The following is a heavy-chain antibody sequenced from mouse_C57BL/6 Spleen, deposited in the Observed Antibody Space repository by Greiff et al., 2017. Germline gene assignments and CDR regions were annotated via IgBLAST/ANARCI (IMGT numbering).Heavy chain of an antibody. CDR2: IHPNSGST. V-gene: IGHV1-64*01. Sequence: QVQLQQPGAELVKPGASVKLSCKASGYTFTSYWMHWVKQRPGQGLEWIGMIHPNSGSTNYNEKFKSKATLTVDKTSSTAYMQLSSLTSEDSAVYYCARSDYDVKFAYWGQGTLVTVSA. J-gene: IGHJ3*01. CDR1: GYTFTSYW. CDR3: ARSDYDVKFAY. D-gene: IGHD2-4*01.